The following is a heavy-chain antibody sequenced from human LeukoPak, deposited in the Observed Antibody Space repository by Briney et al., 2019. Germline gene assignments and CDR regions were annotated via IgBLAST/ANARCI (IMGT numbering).Heavy chain of an antibody. CDR2: IFPIFGTA. D-gene: IGHD4-23*01. Sequence: VASVKVSCKASGGTFSSYAISWVRQAPGQGLEWMGGIFPIFGTANYAQKFQGRVTITADESTSTAYMELSSLRSEDTAVYYCARGSVDYGGNTRVTEFDYWGQGTLVTVSS. CDR1: GGTFSSYA. CDR3: ARGSVDYGGNTRVTEFDY. V-gene: IGHV1-69*13. J-gene: IGHJ4*02.